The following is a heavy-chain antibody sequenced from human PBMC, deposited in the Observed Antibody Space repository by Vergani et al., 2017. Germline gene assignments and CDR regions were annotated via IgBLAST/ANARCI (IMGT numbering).Heavy chain of an antibody. CDR3: AKAKPRNCGYDYLYYYHAMDV. V-gene: IGHV3-23*01. J-gene: IGHJ6*02. CDR1: GFTFNHYA. CDR2: ISGSGGST. D-gene: IGHD5-12*01. Sequence: EVQLLESGGDLVQPGGSLRLSCAASGFTFNHYAMNWVRQAPGKGLEWVSGISGSGGSTYYAGSVKGRFTISRDSSKNTLYLQMNSLSAGDTAVYYCAKAKPRNCGYDYLYYYHAMDVWGQGTTVTVSS.